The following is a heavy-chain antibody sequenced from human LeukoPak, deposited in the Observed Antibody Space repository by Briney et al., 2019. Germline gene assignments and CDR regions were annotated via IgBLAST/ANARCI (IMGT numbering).Heavy chain of an antibody. J-gene: IGHJ4*02. CDR1: GYTFTDYS. D-gene: IGHD3-10*01. CDR2: INTGNGNT. CDR3: ASLHYNFDY. V-gene: IGHV1-3*04. Sequence: ASVKVSCKASGYTFTDYSIHWVRQAPGQRLEWMGWINTGNGNTQYSQKFQGRVTMTRDTSTSTVYMELSSLRSEDTAVYYCASLHYNFDYWGQGTLVAVSS.